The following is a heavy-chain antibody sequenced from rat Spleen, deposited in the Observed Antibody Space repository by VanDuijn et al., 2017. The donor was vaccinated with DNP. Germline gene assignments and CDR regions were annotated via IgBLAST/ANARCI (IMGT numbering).Heavy chain of an antibody. V-gene: IGHV4-2*01. D-gene: IGHD1-11*01. CDR3: AKGPNYGGYSDYFDY. J-gene: IGHJ2*01. Sequence: EVKLVESGGGLVQPGSSLKLSCAASGFNFNDYWMGWVRQAPGKGLEWIGQIKKDSSTINYTPSLKDKFTISRDNAQNTLYLQMSKLGSEDTAIYYCAKGPNYGGYSDYFDYWGQGVMVTVSS. CDR2: IKKDSSTI. CDR1: GFNFNDYW.